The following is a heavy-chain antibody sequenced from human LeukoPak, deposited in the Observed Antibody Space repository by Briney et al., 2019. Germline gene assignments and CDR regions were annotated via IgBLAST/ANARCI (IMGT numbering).Heavy chain of an antibody. J-gene: IGHJ4*02. D-gene: IGHD1-26*01. CDR3: AKRGIVGAISSEYYFDY. V-gene: IGHV3-30*18. CDR1: GFTFSSYG. Sequence: GGSLRLSCAASGFTFSSYGMHWVRQAPGKGLEWVAVISYDGSNKYYADSVKGRFTISRDNSKNTLYLQMNSLRAEDTAVYYRAKRGIVGAISSEYYFDYWGQGTLVTVSS. CDR2: ISYDGSNK.